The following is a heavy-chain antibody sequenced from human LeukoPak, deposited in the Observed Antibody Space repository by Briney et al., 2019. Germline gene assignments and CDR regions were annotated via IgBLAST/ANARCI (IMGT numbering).Heavy chain of an antibody. CDR2: INHSGST. D-gene: IGHD5-18*01. J-gene: IGHJ6*03. Sequence: SETLSLTCAVYGGSFSGYYWSWIRQPPGKGLEWIGEINHSGSTNYNPSLKSRVTISVDTSKNQFSLKLSSVTAADTAAYYCARVALQRTAMVHYYYYYYMDVWGKGTTVTVSS. CDR3: ARVALQRTAMVHYYYYYYMDV. V-gene: IGHV4-34*01. CDR1: GGSFSGYY.